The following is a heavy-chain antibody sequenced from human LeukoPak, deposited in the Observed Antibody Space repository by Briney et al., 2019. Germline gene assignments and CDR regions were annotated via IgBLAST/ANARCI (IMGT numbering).Heavy chain of an antibody. CDR3: ARLGQWLASPRIDY. CDR2: IYYSGST. V-gene: IGHV4-39*01. CDR1: GGSISSSSYY. J-gene: IGHJ4*02. Sequence: PSETLSLTCTVSGGSISSSSYYWGWIRQPPGKGLEWIGSIYYSGSTYYNPSLKSRVTISVDTSKNRFSLKLSSVTAADTAVYYCARLGQWLASPRIDYWGQGTLVTVSS. D-gene: IGHD6-19*01.